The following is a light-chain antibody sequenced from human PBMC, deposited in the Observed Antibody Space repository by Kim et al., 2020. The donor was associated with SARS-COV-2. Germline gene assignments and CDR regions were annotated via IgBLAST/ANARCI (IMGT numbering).Light chain of an antibody. CDR2: DAS. Sequence: SPGERATLACRASQIVSSYLAWYQQKPGQAPRLLIYDASTRATGIPARFSGSGSGTEFTLTISSLQSEDFAVYYCQQYNNWPPKSFGQGTKLE. V-gene: IGKV3-15*01. J-gene: IGKJ2*03. CDR3: QQYNNWPPKS. CDR1: QIVSSY.